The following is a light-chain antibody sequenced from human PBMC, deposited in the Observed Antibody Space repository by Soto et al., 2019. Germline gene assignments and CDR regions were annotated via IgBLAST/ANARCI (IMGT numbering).Light chain of an antibody. Sequence: QSALTQPASVSGSPGQSITISCTGTSSDVGGYNFVSWYQQHPGIATNLMIYEVTDRNSGVSNRFSGSKSDSTASLTISGLQAEDEADYYCSSYTSRNTLAFGGGTKLTVL. J-gene: IGLJ2*01. CDR3: SSYTSRNTLA. CDR1: SSDVGGYNF. V-gene: IGLV2-14*01. CDR2: EVT.